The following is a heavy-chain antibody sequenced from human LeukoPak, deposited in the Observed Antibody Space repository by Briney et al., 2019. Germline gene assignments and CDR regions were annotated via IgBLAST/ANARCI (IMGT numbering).Heavy chain of an antibody. CDR2: ISGSGGST. J-gene: IGHJ4*02. CDR1: GFTFSTYA. D-gene: IGHD1-14*01. Sequence: GGSLRLSCAASGFTFSTYAMSWVRQAPGKGLEWVSTISGSGGSTYYADSVKGRFTISRDNSKNTVYLQMNSLSAEDTAVYYCAAYHVSHSESGYWGQGTLVTVSS. V-gene: IGHV3-23*01. CDR3: AAYHVSHSESGY.